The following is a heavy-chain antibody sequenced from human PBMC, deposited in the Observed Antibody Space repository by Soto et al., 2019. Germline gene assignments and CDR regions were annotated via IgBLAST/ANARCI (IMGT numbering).Heavy chain of an antibody. Sequence: EVQLLESGGGLVQPGGSLRLSCAASGFTFSSYAMSWVRQAPGKGLEWVSAISGSGGSTYYADSVKGRFTISRDNSKNTLYLQMTSLRAADTAVYYCANLITATRAYWGQGTLVTVSS. D-gene: IGHD2-15*01. CDR1: GFTFSSYA. J-gene: IGHJ4*02. V-gene: IGHV3-23*01. CDR3: ANLITATRAY. CDR2: ISGSGGST.